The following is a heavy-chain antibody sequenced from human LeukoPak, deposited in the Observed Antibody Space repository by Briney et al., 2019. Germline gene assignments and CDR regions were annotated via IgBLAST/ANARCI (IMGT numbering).Heavy chain of an antibody. V-gene: IGHV3-48*02. Sequence: GWALRPSCAASGFTFSSYEMNWVRQAPWKGLEWVSYMWGSSNIYYADSVKGRFTISRDFATNSLYLQMSSLRDEDTAVYYCARDHLWAFDYWGQGIPVTVSS. J-gene: IGHJ4*02. CDR3: ARDHLWAFDY. CDR1: GFTFSSYE. CDR2: MWGSSNI. D-gene: IGHD1-26*01.